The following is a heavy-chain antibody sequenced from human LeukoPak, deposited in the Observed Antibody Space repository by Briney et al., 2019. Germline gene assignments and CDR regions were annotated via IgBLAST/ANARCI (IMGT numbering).Heavy chain of an antibody. D-gene: IGHD3-9*01. V-gene: IGHV4-59*08. CDR3: ARGQAPYYDIFTGYYLDWYFDL. J-gene: IGHJ2*01. CDR1: GGSISSYY. CDR2: IYYSGST. Sequence: SETLSLTCTVSGGSISSYYWSWIRQPPGKGLEWIGYIYYSGSTNYNPSVKSRVTISVDTSKNQFSLKLSSVTAADTAVYYCARGQAPYYDIFTGYYLDWYFDLWGRGTLVTVSS.